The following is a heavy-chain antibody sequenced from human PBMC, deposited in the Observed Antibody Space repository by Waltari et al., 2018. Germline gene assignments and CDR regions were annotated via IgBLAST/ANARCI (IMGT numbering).Heavy chain of an antibody. CDR1: GFTFSSYA. CDR3: AGPLRESSPGGAFDI. Sequence: QVQLVESGGGVVQPGRSLRLSCAASGFTFSSYAMHWVRQAPGKGLEWVAVISYDGSNKYYADSVKGRFTISRDNSKNTLYLQMNSLRAEDTAVYYCAGPLRESSPGGAFDIWGQGTMVTVSS. CDR2: ISYDGSNK. J-gene: IGHJ3*02. V-gene: IGHV3-30-3*01. D-gene: IGHD3-10*01.